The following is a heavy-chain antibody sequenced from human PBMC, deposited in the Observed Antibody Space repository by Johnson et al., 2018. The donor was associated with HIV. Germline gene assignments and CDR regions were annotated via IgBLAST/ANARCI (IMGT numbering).Heavy chain of an antibody. Sequence: QMLLVESGGGLVQPGGSLKLSCAASGFTFSGSAMHWVRQAPGKGLAWVAVISYDGSTKYYAASVKGRFTISRDNSKNPLYLQMNSLRAEDTAVYYCARELGYSSSNDAFDIWCQGTMVTVSS. D-gene: IGHD6-13*01. CDR2: ISYDGSTK. CDR1: GFTFSGSA. J-gene: IGHJ3*02. CDR3: ARELGYSSSNDAFDI. V-gene: IGHV3-30*04.